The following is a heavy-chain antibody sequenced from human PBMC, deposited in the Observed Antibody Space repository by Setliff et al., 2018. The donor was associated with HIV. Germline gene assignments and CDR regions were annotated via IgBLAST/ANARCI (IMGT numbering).Heavy chain of an antibody. CDR1: GGSISISSYY. J-gene: IGHJ4*02. D-gene: IGHD2-2*02. Sequence: SETLSLTCTVSGGSISISSYYWGWIRQPPGKGLEWIGSIFYTGNTYYNPSLGSRVTISLATSKNQFSLSLRSLSAADTAVYYCARDKRYRFPFDSWGQGTLVTVSS. CDR2: IFYTGNT. CDR3: ARDKRYRFPFDS. V-gene: IGHV4-39*07.